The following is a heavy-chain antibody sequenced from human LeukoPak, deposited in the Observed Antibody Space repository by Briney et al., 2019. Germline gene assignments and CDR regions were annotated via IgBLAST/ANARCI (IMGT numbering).Heavy chain of an antibody. J-gene: IGHJ4*02. CDR2: IKQNGSEK. D-gene: IGHD2-2*01. CDR1: GFTFSDYW. V-gene: IGHV3-7*01. Sequence: PGGSLRLSCAASGFTFSDYWMRWVRQAPGKGLEWVANIKQNGSEKYYVDSVKGRFTVSRDNAKNLLYLQMNSLRAEDTAVYFCARVQAAVPSGFDYFDYWGQGTLVTVSS. CDR3: ARVQAAVPSGFDYFDY.